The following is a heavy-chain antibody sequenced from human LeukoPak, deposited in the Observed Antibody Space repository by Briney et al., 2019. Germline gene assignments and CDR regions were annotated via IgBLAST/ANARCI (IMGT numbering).Heavy chain of an antibody. CDR2: FDPEDGET. D-gene: IGHD6-6*01. CDR1: GYTLTELS. Sequence: ASVKVSCKVSGYTLTELSMHWVRQAPGKGLEWMGGFDPEDGETIYAQKFQGRVTMTEDTSTDTAYMELSSLRSEDTAVYYCATESNRIAARRGESGAFDIWGQGTMVTVSS. CDR3: ATESNRIAARRGESGAFDI. V-gene: IGHV1-24*01. J-gene: IGHJ3*02.